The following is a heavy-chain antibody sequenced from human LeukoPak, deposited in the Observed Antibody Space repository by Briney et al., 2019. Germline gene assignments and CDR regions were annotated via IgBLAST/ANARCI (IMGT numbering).Heavy chain of an antibody. CDR2: IYYTGKT. J-gene: IGHJ6*02. CDR1: GGSIGNFY. V-gene: IGHV4-59*01. CDR3: ARLPLFGSGSYAMDV. D-gene: IGHD3-10*01. Sequence: SETLSLTCTVSGGSIGNFYWSWILQPPGKELEWIGYIYYTGKTNHNPSLKSRVTMSIDTSKNQFSLKLSSVTAADTAVYYCARLPLFGSGSYAMDVWGQGTTVTVSS.